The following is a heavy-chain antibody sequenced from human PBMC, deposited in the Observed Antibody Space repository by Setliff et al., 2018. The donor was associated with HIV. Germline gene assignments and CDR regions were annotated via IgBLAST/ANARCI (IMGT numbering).Heavy chain of an antibody. CDR3: ATLGLVFPGAFDV. CDR1: GGSISSTNW. CDR2: INHSGTR. J-gene: IGHJ3*01. D-gene: IGHD3-16*01. Sequence: SETLSLTCAVSGGSISSTNWWTWVRQPPGKGLEWIGEINHSGTRSYNPSLKRRVTVSIDRSKNHFPLELASVTAADTAVYYCATLGLVFPGAFDVWGQGTVVTVSS. V-gene: IGHV4-4*02.